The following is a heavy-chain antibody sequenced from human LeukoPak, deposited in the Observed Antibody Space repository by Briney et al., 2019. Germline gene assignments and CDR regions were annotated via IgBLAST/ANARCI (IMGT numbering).Heavy chain of an antibody. CDR2: ISNDGGYT. V-gene: IGHV3-23*01. J-gene: IGHJ4*02. CDR3: AKQLGYCSDGSCYFPY. Sequence: GGSLRLSCAASGFTFSSSAMSWVRQAPGKGLEWVSAISNDGGYTYYADSVQGRFTISRDNSKSTPCLQMNSLRAEDTAVYYCAKQLGYCSDGSCYFPYWGQGTLVTVSS. D-gene: IGHD2-15*01. CDR1: GFTFSSSA.